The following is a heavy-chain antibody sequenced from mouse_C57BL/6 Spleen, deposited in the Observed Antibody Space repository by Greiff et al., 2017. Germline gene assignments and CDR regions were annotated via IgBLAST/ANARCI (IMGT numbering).Heavy chain of an antibody. V-gene: IGHV1-42*01. CDR2: INPSTGGT. CDR3: SRSDDLFPVGY. D-gene: IGHD2-3*01. J-gene: IGHJ2*01. Sequence: EVQLQQSGPELVKPGASVKISCKASGYSFTGYYMNWVKQRPGKGLEWIGDINPSTGGTTYKQKFKGKATLTVDTSSRTAYMQLKSLTSEDAAVYYCSRSDDLFPVGYWGQGTTLTVSS. CDR1: GYSFTGYY.